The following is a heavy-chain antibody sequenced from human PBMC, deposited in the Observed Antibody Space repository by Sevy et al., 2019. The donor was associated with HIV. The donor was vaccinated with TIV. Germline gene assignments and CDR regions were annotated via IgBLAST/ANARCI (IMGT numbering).Heavy chain of an antibody. CDR3: AKVLNPRTSYYGSGSYSKPYYFDY. CDR2: ISGSGGST. V-gene: IGHV3-23*01. CDR1: GFTFSSYA. J-gene: IGHJ4*02. Sequence: GGSLRLSCAASGFTFSSYAMSWVRQAPGKGLEWVSAISGSGGSTYYADSVKGRFTISRDNSKNTPYLQMNSLRAEDTAVYYCAKVLNPRTSYYGSGSYSKPYYFDYWGQGTLVTVSS. D-gene: IGHD3-10*01.